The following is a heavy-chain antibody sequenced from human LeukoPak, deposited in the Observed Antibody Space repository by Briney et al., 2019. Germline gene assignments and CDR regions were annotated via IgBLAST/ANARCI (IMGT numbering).Heavy chain of an antibody. CDR1: GFTFSSYG. V-gene: IGHV3-33*01. J-gene: IGHJ3*02. CDR3: ARDVPVWHAFDI. D-gene: IGHD2-8*01. CDR2: IWYDGSNK. Sequence: PGRSLRLSCAASGFTFSSYGMHWVRQAPGKGLEWVAVIWYDGSNKYYADSVKGRFTISRDNSKNTLYLQMNSLRAEDTAVYYCARDVPVWHAFDIWGQGTMVTVSS.